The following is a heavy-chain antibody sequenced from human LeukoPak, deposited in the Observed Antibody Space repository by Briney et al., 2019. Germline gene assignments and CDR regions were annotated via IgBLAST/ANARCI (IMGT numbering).Heavy chain of an antibody. V-gene: IGHV4-34*01. D-gene: IGHD3-9*01. CDR1: GGSFSGYY. CDR2: INHSGST. J-gene: IGHJ6*03. CDR3: ARGGSTLHSAGGHDIEFYYYYYMDV. Sequence: ETLSLTCAVYGGSFSGYYWSWIRQPPGKGLEWIGEINHSGSTNYNPSLRSRVTMSLDTSKNQFSLKLYSVTAADTAVYYCARGGSTLHSAGGHDIEFYYYYYMDVWGKGTTVTISS.